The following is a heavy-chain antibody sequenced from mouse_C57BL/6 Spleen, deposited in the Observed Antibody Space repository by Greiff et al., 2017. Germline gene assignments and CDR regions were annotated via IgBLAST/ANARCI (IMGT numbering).Heavy chain of an antibody. Sequence: VKLVESGAELVKPGASVKISCKASGYAFSSYWMNWVKQRPGKGLEWIGQIYPGDGDTNYNGKFKGKATLTADKSSSTAYIQLSSLTSEDSAVYFCARLWDGNLDYWGQGTTLTVSS. CDR1: GYAFSSYW. CDR3: ARLWDGNLDY. CDR2: IYPGDGDT. D-gene: IGHD2-1*01. V-gene: IGHV1-80*01. J-gene: IGHJ2*01.